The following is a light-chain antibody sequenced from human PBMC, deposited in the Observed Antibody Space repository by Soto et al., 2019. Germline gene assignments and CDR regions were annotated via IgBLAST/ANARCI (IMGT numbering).Light chain of an antibody. CDR1: RGISSSY. J-gene: IGKJ2*01. Sequence: EIVLTQSPGTLSLSPGESTTLSCRASRGISSSYLAWYQQKPGQAPRLLIYAASTRATGIPDRFRGSGSATDFTLTIRRLEPEDSAVYYCQQYGASPTYTFGQGNKLEIK. CDR3: QQYGASPTYT. CDR2: AAS. V-gene: IGKV3-20*01.